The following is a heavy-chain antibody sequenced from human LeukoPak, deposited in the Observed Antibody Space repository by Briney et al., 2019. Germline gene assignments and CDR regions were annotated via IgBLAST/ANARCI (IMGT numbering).Heavy chain of an antibody. CDR2: IHHDGRI. J-gene: IGHJ4*02. D-gene: IGHD3-16*02. CDR3: ARSHDHLWGNYPDY. V-gene: IGHV4/OR15-8*01. CDR1: GGSIDSTNW. Sequence: SETLSLTCDVSGGSIDSTNWWNWVRQPPGKGLEWIGEIHHDGRIDYNPSLKSRVTLSVDKSKNQFSLRLNSVTAADTAMYYCARSHDHLWGNYPDYWGQGTLVTVSS.